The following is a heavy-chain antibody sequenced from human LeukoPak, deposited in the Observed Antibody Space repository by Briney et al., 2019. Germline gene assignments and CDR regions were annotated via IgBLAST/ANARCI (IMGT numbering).Heavy chain of an antibody. J-gene: IGHJ4*02. Sequence: PGGSLRLSCAASGFTLSTCNMNWVRQAPGKGLEWVSSISSSSSHTYYIDSVKGRFSISRDNTMNSLYLQMNSLRAEDTAVYYCTREVPHGYSGYDSRDYWGQGTLVTVSS. CDR3: TREVPHGYSGYDSRDY. CDR1: GFTLSTCN. V-gene: IGHV3-21*01. D-gene: IGHD5-12*01. CDR2: ISSSSSHT.